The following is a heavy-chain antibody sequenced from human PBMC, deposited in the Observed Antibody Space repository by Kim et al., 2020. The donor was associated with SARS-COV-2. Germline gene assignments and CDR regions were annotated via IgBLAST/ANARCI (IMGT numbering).Heavy chain of an antibody. V-gene: IGHV3-30*04. D-gene: IGHD6-19*01. Sequence: GGSLRLSCAASGFTFRSYGMHWVRQAPGKGLEWVAVISYDGSNKNYVESVKGRFTISRDNSKNTLYLQMNSLRAEDTAVYYCARDIASYSSGWIYYYYGMDVWGQGTTVTVSS. CDR1: GFTFRSYG. CDR2: ISYDGSNK. J-gene: IGHJ6*02. CDR3: ARDIASYSSGWIYYYYGMDV.